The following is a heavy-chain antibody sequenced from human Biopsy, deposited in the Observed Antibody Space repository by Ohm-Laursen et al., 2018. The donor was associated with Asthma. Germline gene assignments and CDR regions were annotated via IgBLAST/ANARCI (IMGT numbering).Heavy chain of an antibody. CDR2: ISHSGST. J-gene: IGHJ4*02. D-gene: IGHD3-22*01. CDR1: GGSISSGGY. CDR3: ARAQDYYDSRGYYRGFDY. Sequence: TLSLTWAVSGGSISSGGYWTWIRQPPGKGLEWIGYISHSGSTYFNPSLKSRVTISLDRTKSQFSLKLSSVTAADTAVYYCARAQDYYDSRGYYRGFDYWGQGTLVTVSS. V-gene: IGHV4-30-2*01.